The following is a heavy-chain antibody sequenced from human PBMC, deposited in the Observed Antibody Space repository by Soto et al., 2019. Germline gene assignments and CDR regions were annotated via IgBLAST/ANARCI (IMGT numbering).Heavy chain of an antibody. V-gene: IGHV4-39*01. D-gene: IGHD4-17*01. CDR1: GGSISSSSYY. CDR3: ANDYGDYRNDAFDI. J-gene: IGHJ3*02. Sequence: PSETLSLTCTVSGGSISSSSYYWGWIRQPPGKGLEWIGEIHHSGTTNYNPSLKSRVTITLDRSKNQFTLSLTSMTAADAAVYYCANDYGDYRNDAFDIWSPGTRVTVSS. CDR2: IHHSGTT.